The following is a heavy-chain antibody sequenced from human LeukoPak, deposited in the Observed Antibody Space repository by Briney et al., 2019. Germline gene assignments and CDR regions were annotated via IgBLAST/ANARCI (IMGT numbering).Heavy chain of an antibody. CDR2: IDPSDSDT. Sequence: GEFLKISFKGSGYPFNRYWIAWVRPMPGKGLGWMGMIDPSDSDTRYNPSFEGQVTMSADTSINTAYLQWSSLTASDTAIYYCAIHHTVFGVIIPIHFDSWGPGTPVTVSS. J-gene: IGHJ4*02. V-gene: IGHV5-51*01. CDR1: GYPFNRYW. CDR3: AIHHTVFGVIIPIHFDS. D-gene: IGHD3-3*01.